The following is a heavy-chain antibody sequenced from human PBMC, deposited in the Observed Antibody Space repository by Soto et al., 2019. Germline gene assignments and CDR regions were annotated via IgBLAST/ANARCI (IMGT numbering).Heavy chain of an antibody. Sequence: GGSLRLSCAASGFTFSSYSMIWVRQAPGKGLEWVSAISGSGGSTYYADSVKGRFTISRGNSKNTLYLQMNSLRAEDTAVYYCAYSSTPFDYWGQGTLVTSPQ. D-gene: IGHD6-13*01. CDR2: ISGSGGST. J-gene: IGHJ4*02. V-gene: IGHV3-23*01. CDR3: AYSSTPFDY. CDR1: GFTFSSYS.